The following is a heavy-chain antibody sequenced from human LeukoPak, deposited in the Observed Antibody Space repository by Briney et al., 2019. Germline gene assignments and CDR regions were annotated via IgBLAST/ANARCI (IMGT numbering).Heavy chain of an antibody. D-gene: IGHD3-3*01. J-gene: IGHJ4*02. CDR2: ISGSTTYI. V-gene: IGHV3-21*01. CDR1: GFTFTSYT. CDR3: ARDWRSGSNLDY. Sequence: SPGGSLRLSCAASGFTFTSYTMNWVRQAPGKGLEWVSSISGSTTYIFYADSVKGRFTISRDNAKNSLYLQMNSLTAEDTAVYFCARDWRSGSNLDYWGQGTLVTVSS.